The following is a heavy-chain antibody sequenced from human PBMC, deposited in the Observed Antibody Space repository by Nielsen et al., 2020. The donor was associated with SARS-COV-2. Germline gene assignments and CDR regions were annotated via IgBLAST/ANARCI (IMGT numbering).Heavy chain of an antibody. CDR2: ISYEGSKK. V-gene: IGHV3-30*18. Sequence: GESLKISCAASGFTFNNYGFSWVRQAPGKGLEWVASISYEGSKKYYGDSLTGRFTVSRDTSKNTVYLQMSRLSVEDTAVYYCAKRRAVFMLTFGGEGAMDVWGQGTTVSVSS. CDR1: GFTFNNYG. CDR3: AKRRAVFMLTFGGEGAMDV. J-gene: IGHJ6*02. D-gene: IGHD3-16*01.